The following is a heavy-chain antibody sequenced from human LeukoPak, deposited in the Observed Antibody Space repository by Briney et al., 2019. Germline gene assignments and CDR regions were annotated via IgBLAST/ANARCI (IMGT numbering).Heavy chain of an antibody. CDR3: ARDRLGYCSSTSCYTLL. CDR2: IRYDENNQ. CDR1: GFNFRSYG. J-gene: IGHJ6*04. Sequence: PGGSLRLSCAASGFNFRSYGMHWVRQAPGKGLEWVAFIRYDENNQYYADSVKGRFTISRDNAKNSLYLQMNSLRAEDTAVYYCARDRLGYCSSTSCYTLLWGKGTTVTVSS. V-gene: IGHV3-30*02. D-gene: IGHD2-2*02.